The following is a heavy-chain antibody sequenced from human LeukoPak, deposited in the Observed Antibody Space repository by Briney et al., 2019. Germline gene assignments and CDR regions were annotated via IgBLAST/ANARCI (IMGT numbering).Heavy chain of an antibody. D-gene: IGHD6-19*01. CDR2: IFTSGSA. Sequence: SETLSLPCSVSSDSISTYDGSWIRQPAGKGVEWLGQIFTSGSATYSPSLKSRLTMSVDKSKNQVSLKLISVTAADTAIYYCARHSPSGWYFFDFWGRGTLVTVSS. CDR1: SDSISTYD. J-gene: IGHJ4*02. CDR3: ARHSPSGWYFFDF. V-gene: IGHV4-4*07.